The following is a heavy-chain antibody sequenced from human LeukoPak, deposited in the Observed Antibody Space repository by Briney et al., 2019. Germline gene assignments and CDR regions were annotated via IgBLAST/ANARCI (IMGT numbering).Heavy chain of an antibody. CDR2: IFYSGST. CDR3: ARLSENRRDGYNYKGFDH. V-gene: IGHV4-39*01. Sequence: SGGSLRLSCAASGFTFSSHTMHWVRQPPGKGLEWIGSIFYSGSTYYNPSLKSRVTISVDTSKNQFSLKLSSMTAADTAVYYCARLSENRRDGYNYKGFDHWGQGTLVTVSS. D-gene: IGHD5-24*01. J-gene: IGHJ4*02. CDR1: GFTFSSHTMH.